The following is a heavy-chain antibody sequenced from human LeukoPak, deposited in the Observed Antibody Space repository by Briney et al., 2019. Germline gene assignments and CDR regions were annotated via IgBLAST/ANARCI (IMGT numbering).Heavy chain of an antibody. V-gene: IGHV3-48*03. D-gene: IGHD5-18*01. J-gene: IGHJ4*02. CDR1: GFTFSSYE. Sequence: PGGSLRLSCAASGFTFSSYEMNWVRQAPGKGLEWVSYISSSGSTIYFADSVKGRFTISGDNAKNSLYLQMNSLRAEDTAVYYCARDRQRGYSYGFDYWGQGTLVTVSS. CDR2: ISSSGSTI. CDR3: ARDRQRGYSYGFDY.